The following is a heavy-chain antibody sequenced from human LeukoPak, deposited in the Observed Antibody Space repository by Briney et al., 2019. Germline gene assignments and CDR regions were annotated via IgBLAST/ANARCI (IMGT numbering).Heavy chain of an antibody. J-gene: IGHJ3*02. CDR1: GGTFSSYA. D-gene: IGHD3-22*01. V-gene: IGHV1-69*13. CDR2: IIPIFGTA. CDR3: ARLLVTMIVVVTNTDDAFDI. Sequence: SVKVSCKASGGTFSSYAISWVRQAPGQGLEWMGGIIPIFGTANYAQKFQGRVTITEDESTSTAYMELSSLRSEDTAVYYCARLLVTMIVVVTNTDDAFDIWGQGTMVTVSS.